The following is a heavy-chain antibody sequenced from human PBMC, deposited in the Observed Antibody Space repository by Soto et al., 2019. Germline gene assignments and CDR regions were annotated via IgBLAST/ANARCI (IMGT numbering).Heavy chain of an antibody. CDR2: INSDGSTT. CDR3: AKDKVASSSPFDY. CDR1: GFTFSSYW. J-gene: IGHJ4*02. V-gene: IGHV3-74*01. Sequence: GGSLRLSCAASGFTFSSYWMHWVRQAPGRGLVWVSHINSDGSTTTYADSVEGRFTISRDNAKNTVYLQMNSLRAEDTAVYYCAKDKVASSSPFDYWGQGTLVTVSS. D-gene: IGHD6-13*01.